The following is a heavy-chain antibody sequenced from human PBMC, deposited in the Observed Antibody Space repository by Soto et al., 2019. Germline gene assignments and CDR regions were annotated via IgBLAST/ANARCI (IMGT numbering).Heavy chain of an antibody. CDR1: GFTFSNYA. D-gene: IGHD6-13*01. CDR3: AKRALAAAGFDY. V-gene: IGHV3-23*01. CDR2: ITGSGGGT. Sequence: EVQLLESGGGVVQPGGSLRLSCAASGFTFSNYAMTWVRQAPGKGLEWVSVITGSGGGTYFVDSVKGRFTISRDNSKNTVYLQMNSLRAEDTAVYYCAKRALAAAGFDYWGQGTLVTVSS. J-gene: IGHJ4*02.